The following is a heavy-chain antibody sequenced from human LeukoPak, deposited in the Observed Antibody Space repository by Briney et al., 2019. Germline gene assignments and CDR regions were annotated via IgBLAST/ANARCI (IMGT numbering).Heavy chain of an antibody. D-gene: IGHD3-10*01. Sequence: PGGSLRLSCAASGFTFSSYGMHWVRRAPGKGLEWVAFIRYDGSNKYYADSVKGRFTISRDNSKNTLYLQMNSLRAEDTAVYYCAKDYYGSGSYPYYFDYWGQGTLVTVSS. J-gene: IGHJ4*02. V-gene: IGHV3-30*02. CDR3: AKDYYGSGSYPYYFDY. CDR1: GFTFSSYG. CDR2: IRYDGSNK.